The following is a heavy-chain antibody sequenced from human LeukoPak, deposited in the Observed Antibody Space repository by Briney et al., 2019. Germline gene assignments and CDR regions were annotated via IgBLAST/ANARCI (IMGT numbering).Heavy chain of an antibody. CDR3: ARRQGSGWYDYFDY. J-gene: IGHJ4*02. CDR1: GGSISSYY. CDR2: IYYSGST. D-gene: IGHD6-19*01. V-gene: IGHV4-59*08. Sequence: SETLSLTCTVSGGSISSYYWSWIRQPPGKGLEWIGYIYYSGSTKYNPSLKSRVTMSVDTSKNQSSLKLSSVTAADTAVHYCARRQGSGWYDYFDYWGQGILVTVSS.